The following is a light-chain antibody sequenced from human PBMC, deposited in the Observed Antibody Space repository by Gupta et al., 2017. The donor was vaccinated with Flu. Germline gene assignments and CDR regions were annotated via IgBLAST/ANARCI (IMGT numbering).Light chain of an antibody. CDR3: MQSLQLPLT. CDR1: QSLLHSDGNTY. V-gene: IGKV2D-29*01. CDR2: EVV. J-gene: IGKJ4*01. Sequence: VTPGQPASISCKSSQSLLHSDGNTYLYWYLQRPGQPPHLLIYEVVKRLSGVPDRFSGSGSGTVFTLRISRVEAEDVGIYYCMQSLQLPLTFGGGTKVDLK.